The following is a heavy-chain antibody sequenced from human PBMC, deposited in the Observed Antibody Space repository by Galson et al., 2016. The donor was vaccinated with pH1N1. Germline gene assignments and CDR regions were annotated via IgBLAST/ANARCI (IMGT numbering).Heavy chain of an antibody. J-gene: IGHJ6*02. CDR3: VTGTAIEAGGGFYQYGTDV. CDR2: IIPILATT. Sequence: SVKVSCKASGGTLRNLAISWVRQAPGQGLEWMGGIIPILATTNYAQKFQGRVTITVEESTNTVHLELNGLRYEDTAVYYCVTGTAIEAGGGFYQYGTDVWGQGTTVTLSS. V-gene: IGHV1-69*13. D-gene: IGHD2-8*02. CDR1: GGTLRNLA.